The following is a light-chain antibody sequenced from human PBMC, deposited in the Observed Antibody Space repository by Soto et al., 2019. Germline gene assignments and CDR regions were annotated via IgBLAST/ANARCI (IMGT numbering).Light chain of an antibody. CDR1: SGDIGGYNY. CDR2: DVT. CDR3: ASYAGSNIYV. Sequence: QSVLTQPPSASGSPGQSVTISCTGTSGDIGGYNYVSWYQQHPGKAPKLIIYDVTKRPSGVPDRFSGSRSANTASLTVSGLQAEDEADYYCASYAGSNIYVFGTGTKVTIL. V-gene: IGLV2-8*01. J-gene: IGLJ1*01.